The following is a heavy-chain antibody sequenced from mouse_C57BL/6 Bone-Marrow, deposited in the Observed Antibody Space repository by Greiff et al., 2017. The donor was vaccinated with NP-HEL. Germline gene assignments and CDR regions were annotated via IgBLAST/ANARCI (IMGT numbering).Heavy chain of an antibody. CDR2: IDPENGDT. CDR3: TTSWVVAKVDV. CDR1: GFNIKDDY. J-gene: IGHJ1*03. Sequence: DVKLVESGAELVRPGASVKLSCTASGFNIKDDYMHWVKQRPEQGLEWIGWIDPENGDTEYASKFQGKATITADTSSNTAYLQLSSLTSEDTAVYYCTTSWVVAKVDVWGTGTTVTVSS. D-gene: IGHD1-1*01. V-gene: IGHV14-4*01.